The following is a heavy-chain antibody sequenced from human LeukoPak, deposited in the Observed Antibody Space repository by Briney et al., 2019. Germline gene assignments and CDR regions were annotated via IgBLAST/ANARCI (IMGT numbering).Heavy chain of an antibody. CDR1: GFTFSSFW. CDR3: ARDPYGSSWYDL. V-gene: IGHV3-74*01. D-gene: IGHD6-13*01. CDR2: INSDGGSI. J-gene: IGHJ5*02. Sequence: GGSLRLSCAAPGFTFSSFWMHWVRQAPGKGPVWVSRINSDGGSISYADSVKGRFTISRDNAKNTLYLQMISLRAEDTAVYYCARDPYGSSWYDLWGQGTLVTVSS.